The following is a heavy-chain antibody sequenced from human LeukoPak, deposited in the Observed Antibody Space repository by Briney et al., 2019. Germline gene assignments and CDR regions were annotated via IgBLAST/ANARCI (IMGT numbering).Heavy chain of an antibody. Sequence: GGSLRLSCAASGFTFSSYWMSWVRQAPGKGLEWVANIKRDGSEKYYVDSVKGRFTISRDNAKDTLYLQMNSLRVEDTAVYYCARDLNWNQADYWGQGSLVTVSS. CDR3: ARDLNWNQADY. V-gene: IGHV3-7*01. CDR2: IKRDGSEK. J-gene: IGHJ4*02. CDR1: GFTFSSYW. D-gene: IGHD1-20*01.